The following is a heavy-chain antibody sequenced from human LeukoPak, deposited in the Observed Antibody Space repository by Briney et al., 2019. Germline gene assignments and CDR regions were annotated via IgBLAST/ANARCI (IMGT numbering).Heavy chain of an antibody. J-gene: IGHJ3*01. D-gene: IGHD3-3*01. Sequence: GGSLRLSCAASRFAFSSHAMTWVRQAPGKGLEWVSSISGSAEKTYYADSVKGRFTISRDSSQKILNLQMNNLRVEDTAIYYCARGSTYDFWSGDALDVWGQGTMVTVAS. CDR2: ISGSAEKT. CDR3: ARGSTYDFWSGDALDV. CDR1: RFAFSSHA. V-gene: IGHV3-23*01.